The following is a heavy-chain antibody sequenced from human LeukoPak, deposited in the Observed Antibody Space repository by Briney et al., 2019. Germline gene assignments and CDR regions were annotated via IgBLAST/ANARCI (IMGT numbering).Heavy chain of an antibody. J-gene: IGHJ4*02. CDR3: VKGHTDYYFTIDS. CDR2: ISFNT. D-gene: IGHD2/OR15-2a*01. CDR1: GYGFTAYG. V-gene: IGHV3-23*01. Sequence: PGGSLRLSCAASGYGFTAYGMGWVRQAPGKGPEWVAAISFNTHYPDSVKGRFTISRDNSKNTLYLQMNNLRAEDTAVYYCVKGHTDYYFTIDSWGQGTLVTVSS.